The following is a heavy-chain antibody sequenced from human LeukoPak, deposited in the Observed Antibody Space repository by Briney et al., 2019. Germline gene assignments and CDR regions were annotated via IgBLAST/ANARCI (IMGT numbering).Heavy chain of an antibody. J-gene: IGHJ4*02. V-gene: IGHV4-39*07. Sequence: SETLSLTCTVSGGSISSGGYYWSWIRQPPGKGLEWIGSIYHSGSTYYNPSLKSRVTISVDTSKNQFSLKLSSVTAADTAVYYCARASVLGAPYYFDYWGQGTLVTVSS. CDR1: GGSISSGGYY. CDR2: IYHSGST. D-gene: IGHD1-26*01. CDR3: ARASVLGAPYYFDY.